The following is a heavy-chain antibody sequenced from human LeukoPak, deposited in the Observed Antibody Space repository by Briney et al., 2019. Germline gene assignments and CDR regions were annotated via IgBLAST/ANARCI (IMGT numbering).Heavy chain of an antibody. Sequence: PSETLSLTCTVSGGSISSSNYFWGWIRQAPGKGLEWIGSIYYSGSAFYNPSLKSRVTRSVDTSKNHFSLKLSSVTVADTAVYYCARQRRCTSSSCEDPQWFDPWGQGTLVTVSS. CDR1: GGSISSSNYF. J-gene: IGHJ5*02. CDR2: IYYSGSA. CDR3: ARQRRCTSSSCEDPQWFDP. V-gene: IGHV4-39*01. D-gene: IGHD2-2*01.